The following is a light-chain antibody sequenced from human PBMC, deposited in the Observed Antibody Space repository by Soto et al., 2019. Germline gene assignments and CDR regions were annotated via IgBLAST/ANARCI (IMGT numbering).Light chain of an antibody. CDR3: SSYTSSSTLA. CDR2: EVS. CDR1: SSDVGGYNY. Sequence: QSALTQPASVSGSPGQSITISCTGTSSDVGGYNYVSWYQQHPGKAPKLMIYEVSNRPSGVSNRFSGSKSGNTASLTISGLHAEDEADYCCSSYTSSSTLAFGGGTKVTVL. J-gene: IGLJ3*02. V-gene: IGLV2-14*01.